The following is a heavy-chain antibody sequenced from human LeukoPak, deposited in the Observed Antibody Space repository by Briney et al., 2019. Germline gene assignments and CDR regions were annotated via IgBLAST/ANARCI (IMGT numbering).Heavy chain of an antibody. CDR1: GGTFSSYA. CDR3: ARDRVDTAMGPGLGFDY. CDR2: IIPIFGTA. D-gene: IGHD5-18*01. V-gene: IGHV1-69*01. Sequence: SVKVSCKASGGTFSSYAISWVRQAPGQGLEWMGGIIPIFGTANYAQKFQGRVTIAADESTSTAYMELSSLRSEDTAVYYCARDRVDTAMGPGLGFDYWGQGTLVTVSS. J-gene: IGHJ4*02.